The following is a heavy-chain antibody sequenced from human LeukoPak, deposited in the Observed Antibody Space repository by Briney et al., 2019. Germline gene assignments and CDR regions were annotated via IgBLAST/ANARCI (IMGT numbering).Heavy chain of an antibody. J-gene: IGHJ4*02. CDR1: GGSVSSTNW. CDR2: VHLDGRT. Sequence: TSETLSLTCGVSGGSVSSTNWWTWIRQPPGKGLEWIGEVHLDGRTNFNPSLKSRLTMSVDLSENHVSLKLTSVTAADTAVHYCAREGGFYRPLDYSGQGTLVTVSS. D-gene: IGHD6-25*01. CDR3: AREGGFYRPLDY. V-gene: IGHV4-4*02.